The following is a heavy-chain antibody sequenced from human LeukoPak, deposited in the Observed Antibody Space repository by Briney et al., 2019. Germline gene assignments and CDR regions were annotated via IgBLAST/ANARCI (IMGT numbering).Heavy chain of an antibody. J-gene: IGHJ4*02. D-gene: IGHD2-2*01. CDR1: GFTFSYYW. V-gene: IGHV3-74*03. Sequence: GGSLRLSCAASGFTFSYYWMHWVRQAPGEGLVWVSRINDDGRTTTYADSVKGRITISRDNAKNTLYLQMSSLRVEDTAVYYCARGQCRSTSCYLDYWGQGTLVTVSS. CDR3: ARGQCRSTSCYLDY. CDR2: INDDGRTT.